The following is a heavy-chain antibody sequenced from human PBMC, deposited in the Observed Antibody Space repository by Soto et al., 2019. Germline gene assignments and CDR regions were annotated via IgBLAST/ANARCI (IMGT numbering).Heavy chain of an antibody. V-gene: IGHV4-30-2*01. Sequence: SETLSLTCTVSNGSVSSGTYSWSWVRQPPGKGLEWIGYIYYSGTTYYTPSPKRRLTMSMDRANDHFSLNLTSVTAADTAVYFCARGHYSYGMDVWGQGITVTVSS. CDR3: ARGHYSYGMDV. J-gene: IGHJ6*02. CDR2: IYYSGTT. CDR1: NGSVSSGTYS.